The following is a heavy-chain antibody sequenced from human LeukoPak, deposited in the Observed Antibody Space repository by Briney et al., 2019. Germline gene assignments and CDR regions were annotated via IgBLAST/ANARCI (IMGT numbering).Heavy chain of an antibody. J-gene: IGHJ4*02. V-gene: IGHV4-59*01. D-gene: IGHD5-18*01. CDR3: ASWSYGYGDYYIDY. Sequence: SETLSLTCAVYGGSFSGYYWSWIRQPPGKGLEWIGYIYYSGSTNYNPSLKSRVTISVDTSKNQFSLKLSSVTAADTAVYHCASWSYGYGDYYIDYWGQGTLVTVSS. CDR2: IYYSGST. CDR1: GGSFSGYY.